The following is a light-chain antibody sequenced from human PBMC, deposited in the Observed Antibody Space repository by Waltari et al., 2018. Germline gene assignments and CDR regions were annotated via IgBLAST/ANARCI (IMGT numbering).Light chain of an antibody. V-gene: IGKV3-11*01. Sequence: EIVLTQSPATLSLSPGETATLSCRASQSVGTYLAWYQQKPGQAPRLLIYDASNRATGIPARFRGSGSGTDFTRTISSLEAEDFAVYYCQQRSSWTPHTFGPGARLEIK. CDR3: QQRSSWTPHT. CDR2: DAS. CDR1: QSVGTY. J-gene: IGKJ2*01.